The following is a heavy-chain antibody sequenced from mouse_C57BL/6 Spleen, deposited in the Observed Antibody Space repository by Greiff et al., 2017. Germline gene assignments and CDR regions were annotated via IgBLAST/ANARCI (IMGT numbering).Heavy chain of an antibody. Sequence: EVQLVESGGGLVKPGGSLKISCAASGFTFSSYAMSWVRQTPEKRLEWVATISDGVSYTYYPDNVQGRFTISRDNAKNKLYLPMSRLKSEDTAMYYVARDGGSGLYYYDYWGQGTTLTVSS. CDR1: GFTFSSYA. J-gene: IGHJ2*01. V-gene: IGHV5-4*01. CDR2: ISDGVSYT. CDR3: ARDGGSGLYYYDY. D-gene: IGHD3-1*01.